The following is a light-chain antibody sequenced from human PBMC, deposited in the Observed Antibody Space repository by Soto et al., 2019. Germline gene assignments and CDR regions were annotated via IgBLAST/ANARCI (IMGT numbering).Light chain of an antibody. CDR2: GAS. J-gene: IGKJ2*01. Sequence: EVVLTQSPATLSLSPRERGTVSCRASQSVSSYLDWYQQKTGQAPRLLIYGASNRATGIPDRFSGSGSGTDFTLTISSLQPEDFATYYCQQSYSTPNTFGLGTK. CDR1: QSVSSY. CDR3: QQSYSTPNT. V-gene: IGKV3-11*01.